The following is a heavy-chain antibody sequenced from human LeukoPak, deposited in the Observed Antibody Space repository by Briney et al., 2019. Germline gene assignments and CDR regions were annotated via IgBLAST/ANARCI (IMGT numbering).Heavy chain of an antibody. CDR2: IYYSGST. J-gene: IGHJ4*02. CDR3: ASVVGIVVVQDPDYFDY. V-gene: IGHV4-39*01. CDR1: GGSISSSSYY. Sequence: PSEALSLTCTVSGGSISSSSYYWGWIRQPPGKGLEWIGSIYYSGSTYYNPSLKSRVTISVDTSKNQFSLKLSSVTAADTAVYYCASVVGIVVVQDPDYFDYWGQGTLVTVSS. D-gene: IGHD2-2*03.